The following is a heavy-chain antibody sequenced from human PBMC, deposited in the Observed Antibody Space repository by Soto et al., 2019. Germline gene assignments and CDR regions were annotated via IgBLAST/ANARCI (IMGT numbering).Heavy chain of an antibody. Sequence: SVKVSCKASGGTFSSYAISWVRQAPGQGLEWMGGIIPIFGTANYAQKFQGRVTITADESTSTAYMELSSLRSEDTAVYYCATEYSSSSWSDAFDIWGQGTMVTVSS. V-gene: IGHV1-69*13. D-gene: IGHD6-6*01. CDR2: IIPIFGTA. J-gene: IGHJ3*02. CDR1: GGTFSSYA. CDR3: ATEYSSSSWSDAFDI.